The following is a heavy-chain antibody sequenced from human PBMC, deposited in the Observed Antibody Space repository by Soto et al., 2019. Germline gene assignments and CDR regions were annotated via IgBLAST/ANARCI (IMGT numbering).Heavy chain of an antibody. CDR3: TTDSPHYYDSSGYYYPLGY. V-gene: IGHV3-15*07. D-gene: IGHD3-22*01. CDR2: IKSKTDGGTT. CDR1: GSSFSNAW. J-gene: IGHJ4*02. Sequence: PGGSLRLSCAASGSSFSNAWMNWVRQAPGKGLEWVGRIKSKTDGGTTDYAAPVKGRFTISRDDSKDTLYLQMNSLKTEDTAVYYCTTDSPHYYDSSGYYYPLGYWGQGTLVTVSS.